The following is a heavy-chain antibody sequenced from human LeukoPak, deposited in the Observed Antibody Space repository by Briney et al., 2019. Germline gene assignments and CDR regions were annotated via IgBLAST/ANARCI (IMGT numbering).Heavy chain of an antibody. CDR2: IKYDGTRT. CDR1: GMTFDRHG. V-gene: IGHV3-30*02. Sequence: GGSLRLSCEVSGMTFDRHGMHWVRQSPGKGLEWLTFIKYDGTRTDYEDSVKGRFTISRDNSKNTLYLQMNSLRAEDTAVYYCAKDRHSSSPRAFDIWGQGTMVTVSS. CDR3: AKDRHSSSPRAFDI. D-gene: IGHD6-6*01. J-gene: IGHJ3*02.